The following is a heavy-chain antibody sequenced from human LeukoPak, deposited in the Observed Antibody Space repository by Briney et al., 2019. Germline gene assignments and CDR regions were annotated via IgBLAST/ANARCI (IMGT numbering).Heavy chain of an antibody. Sequence: RASVKVSCKASGYTLTSYGISWVRQAPGQGLEWMGWISAYNGNTNYAQKLQGRVTMTTDTSTSTAYMELRSLRSDDTAVYYCARNTGIAAAGATDVWGQGTTVTVSS. CDR3: ARNTGIAAAGATDV. D-gene: IGHD6-13*01. V-gene: IGHV1-18*01. CDR2: ISAYNGNT. J-gene: IGHJ6*02. CDR1: GYTLTSYG.